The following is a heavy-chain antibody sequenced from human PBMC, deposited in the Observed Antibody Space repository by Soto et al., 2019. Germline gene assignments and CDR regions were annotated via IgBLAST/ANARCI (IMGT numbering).Heavy chain of an antibody. CDR3: ARDDSSGYPGNWFDP. CDR2: INTRSTTM. CDR1: GFTFGSYS. Sequence: GGSLRLSCAASGFTFGSYSMNWVRQAPGKGLEWVSYINTRSTTMYYADSVKGRFTISRDNSKNTLYLQMNSLRAEDTAVYYCARDDSSGYPGNWFDPWGQGTLVTVSS. J-gene: IGHJ5*02. V-gene: IGHV3-48*01. D-gene: IGHD3-3*01.